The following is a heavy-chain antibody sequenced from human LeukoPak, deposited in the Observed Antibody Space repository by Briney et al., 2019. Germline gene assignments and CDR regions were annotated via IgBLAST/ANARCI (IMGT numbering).Heavy chain of an antibody. Sequence: GGSLRLSCAASGFTFSSYVMSWVRQAPGKGLEWVSAISGSGGSTYYADSVKGRFTISRDNSKNTLYLQMNSLRAEDTAVYYCAKRTYYYDSSGYYEPYYFDYWGQGTLVTVSS. CDR2: ISGSGGST. J-gene: IGHJ4*02. D-gene: IGHD3-22*01. CDR3: AKRTYYYDSSGYYEPYYFDY. CDR1: GFTFSSYV. V-gene: IGHV3-23*01.